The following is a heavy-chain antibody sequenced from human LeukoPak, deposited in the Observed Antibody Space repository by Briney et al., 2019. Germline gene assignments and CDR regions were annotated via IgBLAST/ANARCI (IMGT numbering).Heavy chain of an antibody. D-gene: IGHD1-26*01. Sequence: SETLSLTCTVSGGSISSSSYYWGWIRQPPGKGLEWIGSIYYSVSTYYNPSLKSRVTISVDTSKNQFSLKLSSVTAADTAVYYCARGELLPDYWGQGTLVTVSS. V-gene: IGHV4-39*07. J-gene: IGHJ4*02. CDR1: GGSISSSSYY. CDR3: ARGELLPDY. CDR2: IYYSVST.